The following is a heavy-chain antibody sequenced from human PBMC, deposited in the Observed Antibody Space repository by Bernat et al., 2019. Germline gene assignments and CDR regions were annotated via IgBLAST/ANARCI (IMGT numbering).Heavy chain of an antibody. D-gene: IGHD6-19*01. Sequence: QVQLQESGPGLVKPSETLSLTCAVSGYSISSGYYWGWIRQPPGKGLEWIGSIYHSGSTYYNSSLKSRVTISVDTSKNQFSLKLSSVTAADTAVYYCAREGEQWLAKDFDYWGQGTLVTVSS. CDR2: IYHSGST. CDR3: AREGEQWLAKDFDY. CDR1: GYSISSGYY. J-gene: IGHJ4*02. V-gene: IGHV4-38-2*02.